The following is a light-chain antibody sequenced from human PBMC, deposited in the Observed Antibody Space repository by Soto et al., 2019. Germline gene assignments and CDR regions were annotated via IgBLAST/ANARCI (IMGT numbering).Light chain of an antibody. CDR3: QQYNNWPLT. CDR2: GAS. V-gene: IGKV3-15*01. J-gene: IGKJ4*01. CDR1: QSFSSN. Sequence: EIVMTQSPATLSVSPGERATLSCRASQSFSSNLAWYQQKPGQTPRLLIYGASTRATGIPARFSGSRSGTEFTLTISSLQSEDVAVYYWQQYNNWPLTFGGGTKVEIK.